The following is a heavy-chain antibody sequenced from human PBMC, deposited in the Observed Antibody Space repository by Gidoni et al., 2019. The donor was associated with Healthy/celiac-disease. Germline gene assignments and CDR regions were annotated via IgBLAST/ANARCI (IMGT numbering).Heavy chain of an antibody. CDR2: INHSGST. CDR1: GGSFSGYY. CDR3: ARGYDYVWGSYRDKAFDI. D-gene: IGHD3-16*02. V-gene: IGHV4-34*01. J-gene: IGHJ3*02. Sequence: QVQLQQWGAGLLKPSETLSLICAVYGGSFSGYYWSWIRQPPGKGLEWIGEINHSGSTNYNPALKSRVTISVDTSKNQFSLKLSSVTAADTAVYYCARGYDYVWGSYRDKAFDIWGQGTMVTVSS.